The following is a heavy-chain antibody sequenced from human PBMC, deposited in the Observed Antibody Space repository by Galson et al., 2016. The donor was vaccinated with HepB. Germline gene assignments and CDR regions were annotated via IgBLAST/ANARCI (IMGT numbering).Heavy chain of an antibody. Sequence: SLRLSRAASGFPFPNAWMRWVRQAPGKGLEWVARIKSKSFGATIDYAAPVKGKFTISRDDSENTSHLQMNSLKPEDTAVYYCTTALVPEDYFDSWGQGILVTVSS. D-gene: IGHD1-14*01. CDR1: GFPFPNAW. CDR3: TTALVPEDYFDS. V-gene: IGHV3-15*01. J-gene: IGHJ4*02. CDR2: IKSKSFGATI.